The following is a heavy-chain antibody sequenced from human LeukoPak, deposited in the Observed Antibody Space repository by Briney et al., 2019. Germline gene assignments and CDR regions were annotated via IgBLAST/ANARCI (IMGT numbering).Heavy chain of an antibody. Sequence: GGSLRLSCAASRFTFSSYWMSWVRQAPGKGLEWVANIKQDGSEKYYVDSVKGRFTISRDNAKNSLYLQMNSLRAEDTAVYYCARAIPQRVTMVRGVIITGYYFDYWGQGTLVTVSS. J-gene: IGHJ4*02. D-gene: IGHD3-10*01. V-gene: IGHV3-7*01. CDR2: IKQDGSEK. CDR3: ARAIPQRVTMVRGVIITGYYFDY. CDR1: RFTFSSYW.